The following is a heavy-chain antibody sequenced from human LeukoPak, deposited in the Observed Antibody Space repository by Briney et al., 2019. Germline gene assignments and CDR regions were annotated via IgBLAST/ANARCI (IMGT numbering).Heavy chain of an antibody. J-gene: IGHJ4*02. D-gene: IGHD1-1*01. CDR1: EFTFSSYE. Sequence: GGSLRLSCAASEFTFSSYEMNWVRQAPGKGLEWVSYISSSGSTILYADSVKGRFRISRDNAKNSLFLQMNSLRAGDTAVYYCAREKASTTGTTDYDYWCQGTLVTVSS. CDR2: ISSSGSTI. V-gene: IGHV3-48*03. CDR3: AREKASTTGTTDYDY.